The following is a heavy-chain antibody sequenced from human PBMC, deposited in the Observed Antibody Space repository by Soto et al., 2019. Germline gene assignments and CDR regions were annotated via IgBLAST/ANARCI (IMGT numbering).Heavy chain of an antibody. D-gene: IGHD3-3*01. V-gene: IGHV1-69*01. CDR2: IIPIFGTA. CDR1: GGTFSSYA. Sequence: QVQLVQSGAEVKKPGSSVKVSCKASGGTFSSYAISWVRQAPGQGLEWMGGIIPIFGTASYAQKLQGRVTITPDESTSTVYMELSSLRSEDTAVYYCQRLDYDFWSGPPVVWGQGTMVTVSS. J-gene: IGHJ3*01. CDR3: QRLDYDFWSGPPVV.